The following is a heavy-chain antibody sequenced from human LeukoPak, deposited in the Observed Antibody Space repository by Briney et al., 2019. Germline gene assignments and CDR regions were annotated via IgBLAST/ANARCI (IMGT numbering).Heavy chain of an antibody. Sequence: ASVKVSCKASGYTFVGYYLHWVRQAPGQGLEWMAWIDPYTGNTHYAQKFQGRITVTRDTSVSTTYMELSWLTSGDTARYYCAREYSASEHWGQGTLVTVSS. CDR3: AREYSASEH. V-gene: IGHV1-2*02. CDR1: GYTFVGYY. J-gene: IGHJ4*02. CDR2: IDPYTGNT. D-gene: IGHD5-12*01.